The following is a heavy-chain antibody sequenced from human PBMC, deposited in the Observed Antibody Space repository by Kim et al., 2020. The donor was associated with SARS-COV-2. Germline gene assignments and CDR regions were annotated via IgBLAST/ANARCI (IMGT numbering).Heavy chain of an antibody. D-gene: IGHD3-22*01. J-gene: IGHJ4*02. CDR1: GFTFNNYD. CDR3: ARGGKNYFDSSGYYYFDY. V-gene: IGHV3-13*01. Sequence: GGSLRLSCAASGFTFNNYDMHWVRQPTGKGLEWVSSIGSAGDTYYPDSVKGRFTISRENAKNSLSLQLNNLRAGDTAVYYCARGGKNYFDSSGYYYFDYWGQGTLVTVSS. CDR2: IGSAGDT.